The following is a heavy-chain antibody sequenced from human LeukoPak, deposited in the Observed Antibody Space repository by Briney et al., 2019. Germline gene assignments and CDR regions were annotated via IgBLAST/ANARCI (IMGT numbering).Heavy chain of an antibody. CDR2: ISGSGTST. J-gene: IGHJ4*02. CDR1: GITFSAYG. Sequence: GGSLRLSCAASGITFSAYGMSWVRRAPGKGLEWVSTISGSGTSTYYADSVKGRFTISRDNSKNTLYLQMNSLRAEDTAVYYCAKDFVYDDVDFWGQGTLVTVSS. V-gene: IGHV3-23*01. CDR3: AKDFVYDDVDF. D-gene: IGHD5/OR15-5a*01.